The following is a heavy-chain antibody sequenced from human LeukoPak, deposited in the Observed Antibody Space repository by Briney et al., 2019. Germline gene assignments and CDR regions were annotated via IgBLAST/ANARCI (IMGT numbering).Heavy chain of an antibody. Sequence: ASVKASCKASGYTFTSYGISWVRQAPGQGLEWMGWISDYNGNTHYAHKLQSRVTMTTDTSTSKVYMELRSLRSGDTAVYYCARDRSPYYSSFVWLDPWGQGNLVTVSS. J-gene: IGHJ5*02. D-gene: IGHD3-10*01. V-gene: IGHV1-18*01. CDR1: GYTFTSYG. CDR2: ISDYNGNT. CDR3: ARDRSPYYSSFVWLDP.